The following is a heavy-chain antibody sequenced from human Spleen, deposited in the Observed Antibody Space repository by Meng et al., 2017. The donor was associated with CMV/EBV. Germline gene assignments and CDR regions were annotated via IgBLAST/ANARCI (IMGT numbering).Heavy chain of an antibody. Sequence: QVQLQESCPGLVKPSGNLSLTCPVSGGSISSSNLLTWVRQVPGKGLEWIGEIYQSGSTNYNPSLKSRVTISVDKFKNQFSLKLGSVTAADTAVYYCARIERRRILKYCGSDCSTTDYWGQGTLVTVSS. CDR1: GGSISSSNL. CDR2: IYQSGST. D-gene: IGHD2-21*02. J-gene: IGHJ4*02. V-gene: IGHV4-4*02. CDR3: ARIERRRILKYCGSDCSTTDY.